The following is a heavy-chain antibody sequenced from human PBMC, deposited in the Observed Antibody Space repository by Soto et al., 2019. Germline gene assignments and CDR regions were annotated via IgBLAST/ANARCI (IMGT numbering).Heavy chain of an antibody. J-gene: IGHJ4*02. D-gene: IGHD4-4*01. V-gene: IGHV3-30-3*01. CDR2: ISYDGSNK. CDR3: ARGASTTVTILVWDYFDY. Sequence: HCVRKEPGKGLEWVAVISYDGSNKYCADSVKGRFTISRDNSKNTLYRQMNSLGAEDTAVYYCARGASTTVTILVWDYFDYWGQGTLVTVSS.